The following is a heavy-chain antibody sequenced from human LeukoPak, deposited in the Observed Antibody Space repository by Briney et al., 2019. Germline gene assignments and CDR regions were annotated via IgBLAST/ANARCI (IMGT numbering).Heavy chain of an antibody. CDR2: ISAHNGDT. J-gene: IGHJ5*02. D-gene: IGHD2-15*01. CDR1: GYTFTNYA. V-gene: IGHV1-18*01. Sequence: ASVKVSCKASGYTFTNYAMHWVRQAPGQGLEWMGWISAHNGDTNYAQNLQGRVTMTTDTSTSTAYMELRSLRSDDTAVFYCARVSCSGGNCYSNWFDPWGQGTLVTVSS. CDR3: ARVSCSGGNCYSNWFDP.